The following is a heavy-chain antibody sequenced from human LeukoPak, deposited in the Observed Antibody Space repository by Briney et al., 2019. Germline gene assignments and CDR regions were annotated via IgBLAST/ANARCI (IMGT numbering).Heavy chain of an antibody. CDR1: GGSISSYY. J-gene: IGHJ4*02. V-gene: IGHV4-59*12. D-gene: IGHD5-18*01. Sequence: SETLSLTCTVSGGSISSYYWSWIRQPPGKGLEWIGYIYYSGSTNYNPSLKSRVTISVDKSKNQFSLKLSSVTAADTAVYYCATLGYSYGTNYWGQGTLVTVSS. CDR2: IYYSGST. CDR3: ATLGYSYGTNY.